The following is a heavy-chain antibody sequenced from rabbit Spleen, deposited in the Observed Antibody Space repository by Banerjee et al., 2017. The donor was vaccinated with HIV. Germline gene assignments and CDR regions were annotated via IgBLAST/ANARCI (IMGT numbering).Heavy chain of an antibody. D-gene: IGHD1-1*01. J-gene: IGHJ4*01. CDR1: GFSFNSGYD. Sequence: QELEESGGGLVKPGASLTLTCKASGFSFNSGYDMCWVRQAPGKGLEWIGCISTDSGSTYYASWAKGRFTISKTSSTTVTLQLNSLTAADTATYFCARDRSTSSGYYFGFNLWGQGTLVTVS. CDR3: ARDRSTSSGYYFGFNL. CDR2: ISTDSGST. V-gene: IGHV1S40*01.